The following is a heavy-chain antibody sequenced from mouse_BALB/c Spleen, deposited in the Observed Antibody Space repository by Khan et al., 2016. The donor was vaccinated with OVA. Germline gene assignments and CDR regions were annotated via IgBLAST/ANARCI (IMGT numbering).Heavy chain of an antibody. V-gene: IGHV1-69*02. CDR1: GYTFTNYW. Sequence: QVQLQQPGTELVRPGASVKLSCKASGYTFTNYWINWVKQRPGQGLEWIGNIYPSDSYTNYNQKFKDMATLTVDKSSSTAYMQLSSPASEDSAVYYCTRRGVDESSFTYWGQGTLVTVSA. J-gene: IGHJ3*01. CDR2: IYPSDSYT. CDR3: TRRGVDESSFTY.